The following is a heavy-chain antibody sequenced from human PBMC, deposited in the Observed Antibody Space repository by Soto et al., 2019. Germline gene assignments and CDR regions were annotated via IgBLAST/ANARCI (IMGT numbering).Heavy chain of an antibody. J-gene: IGHJ1*01. CDR3: ARVQSIAVAGTLPFRH. Sequence: SVKVSCKASGGTFSSYTISWVRQAPGQGLEWMGRIIPILGIANYAQKFQGRVTITADKSTSTAYMELSSLRSEDTAVYYCARVQSIAVAGTLPFRHWGQGTLVTVSS. V-gene: IGHV1-69*02. CDR2: IIPILGIA. D-gene: IGHD6-19*01. CDR1: GGTFSSYT.